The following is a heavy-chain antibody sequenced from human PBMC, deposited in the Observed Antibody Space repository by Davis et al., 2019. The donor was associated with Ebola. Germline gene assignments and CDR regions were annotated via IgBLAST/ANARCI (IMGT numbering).Heavy chain of an antibody. J-gene: IGHJ2*01. CDR3: VRRDGHNARYDL. Sequence: HSQPLSLTCAISGDSVSSDTATWDWTRQYTSRGLEWLGRIYYRSRWTFDYAISVRSRIAINPDTSKNQFSLHLKSVTPEDTAVYYCVRRDGHNARYDLWGRGTLVTVSS. CDR1: GDSVSSDTAT. V-gene: IGHV6-1*01. D-gene: IGHD1-1*01. CDR2: IYYRSRWTF.